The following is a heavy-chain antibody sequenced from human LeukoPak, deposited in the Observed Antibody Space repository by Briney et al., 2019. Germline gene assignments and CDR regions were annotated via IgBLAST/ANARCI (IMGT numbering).Heavy chain of an antibody. CDR2: INPNSGGT. V-gene: IGHV1-2*02. D-gene: IGHD2-2*02. CDR1: GYTFTGYY. Sequence: APVKVSCKASGYTFTGYYMHWVRQAPGQGLEWTGWINPNSGGTNYAQKFQGRVTMTRDTSISTAYMELSRLRSDDTAVYYCARDWGCSSTSCYIPLYYFDYWGQGTLVTVSS. CDR3: ARDWGCSSTSCYIPLYYFDY. J-gene: IGHJ4*02.